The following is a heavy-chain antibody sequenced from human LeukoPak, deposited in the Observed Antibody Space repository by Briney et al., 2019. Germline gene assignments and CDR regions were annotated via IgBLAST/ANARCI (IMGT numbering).Heavy chain of an antibody. CDR2: LSPDGSSS. D-gene: IGHD6-19*01. CDR1: GFTSSAYW. V-gene: IGHV3-74*01. CDR3: AKDHYSSGWYFDY. J-gene: IGHJ4*02. Sequence: PGRSLRPSRVASGFTSSAYWMHSVRQAPQKRLLCVSRLSPDGSSSIYADSVKGRFTVSRDNSKNTLYLQMNSLRAEDTAVYYCAKDHYSSGWYFDYWGQGSLVTVSS.